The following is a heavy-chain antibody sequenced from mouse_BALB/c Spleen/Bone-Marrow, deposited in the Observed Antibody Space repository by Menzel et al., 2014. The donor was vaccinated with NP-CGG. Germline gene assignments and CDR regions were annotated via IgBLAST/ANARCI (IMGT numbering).Heavy chain of an antibody. CDR3: ARYRLGTYFDY. V-gene: IGHV14-3*02. Sequence: EVHLVESGAELVKPGASVKLSCTASGFNIKDTYMHWVKQRAEQGLEWIGRIDPANGNTKYDPKFQGKATITADTSSNTAYLQLSSLTSEDTAVYYCARYRLGTYFDYWGQGTTLTVSS. CDR2: IDPANGNT. CDR1: GFNIKDTY. D-gene: IGHD1-2*01. J-gene: IGHJ2*01.